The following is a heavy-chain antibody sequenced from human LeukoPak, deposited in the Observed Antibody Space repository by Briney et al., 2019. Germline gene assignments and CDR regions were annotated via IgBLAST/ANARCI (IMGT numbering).Heavy chain of an antibody. V-gene: IGHV4-59*02. CDR3: ARGTIGSYTY. D-gene: IGHD3-10*01. J-gene: IGHJ4*02. Sequence: SETLSLTCSVSGGSVNNYYWNWIRQPPGKGLDWIGYIYYGGSTNYNPSLKSRVTISADTSKNQFSLKLRSVTAADTAVYYCARGTIGSYTYWGQGTLVTVSS. CDR1: GGSVNNYY. CDR2: IYYGGST.